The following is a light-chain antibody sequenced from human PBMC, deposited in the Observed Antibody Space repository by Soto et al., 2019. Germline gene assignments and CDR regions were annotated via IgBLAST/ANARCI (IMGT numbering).Light chain of an antibody. CDR1: QSVSSSY. J-gene: IGKJ5*01. V-gene: IGKV3-20*01. CDR2: GAS. CDR3: QQYGSSPIT. Sequence: DTVLNHSPGPMSLSPGERATLSYSACQSVSSSYLAWYQQKPGQAPRLLIYGASSRATGIPDRFSGSGSGTDFTLTISRLEPEDFAVYYCQQYGSSPITFGQGTRLEIK.